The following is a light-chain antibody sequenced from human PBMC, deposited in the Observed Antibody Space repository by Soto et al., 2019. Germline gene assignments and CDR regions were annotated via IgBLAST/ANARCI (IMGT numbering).Light chain of an antibody. J-gene: IGKJ2*01. Sequence: EIVLTQSPDTLSLSPGQRATLSCRASQSVRSDYLAWYQQKPGQAPRLLIHGTSNRASGIPDRFSGSGSGTDFTLTISRLEPEDFAVYYCQQYGTAPYTFGQGTTLEFK. CDR3: QQYGTAPYT. V-gene: IGKV3-20*01. CDR1: QSVRSDY. CDR2: GTS.